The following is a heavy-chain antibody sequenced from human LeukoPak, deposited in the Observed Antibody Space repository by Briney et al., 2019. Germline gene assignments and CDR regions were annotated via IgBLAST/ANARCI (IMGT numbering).Heavy chain of an antibody. CDR3: ARSSSGYYSY. J-gene: IGHJ4*02. CDR1: GYRFIDYW. D-gene: IGHD3-22*01. CDR2: IFPGDADI. Sequence: GESLKISCKGSGYRFIDYWIGWVRQMPGKGLEWMGIIFPGDADIKYSPSFQGQVTISADNSISTAYLQWSSLKASDTAMYYCARSSSGYYSYWGQGTLVTVSS. V-gene: IGHV5-51*01.